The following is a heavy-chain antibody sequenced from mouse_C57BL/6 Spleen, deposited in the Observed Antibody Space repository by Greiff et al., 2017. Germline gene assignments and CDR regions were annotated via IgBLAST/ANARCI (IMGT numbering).Heavy chain of an antibody. CDR3: ARYNDYGAMDY. J-gene: IGHJ4*01. CDR1: GFTFPDYY. V-gene: IGHV7-3*01. Sequence: DVKLVESGGGLVQPGGSLSLSCAASGFTFPDYYMSWVRQPPGKALEWLGFIRNKDNGYTTEYSASVKGRFTISRDNSQSILYLQMNALRAEDSATYYWARYNDYGAMDYWGQGTSVTVAS. D-gene: IGHD2-4*01. CDR2: IRNKDNGYTT.